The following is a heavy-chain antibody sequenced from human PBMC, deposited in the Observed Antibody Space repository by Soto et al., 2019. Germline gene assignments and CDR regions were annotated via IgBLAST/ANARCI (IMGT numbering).Heavy chain of an antibody. V-gene: IGHV3-66*01. J-gene: IGHJ4*02. D-gene: IGHD3-16*01. CDR3: AAYSHKGY. Sequence: EEQLVESGGYLVQPGWSLRLSCAASGFTVSNNYMTWVRQAPGKGLEWVSLIYSGGSTYYADSVKGRFTISRDSSKNTLYLQMNSLRAEDTAMYYCAAYSHKGYWGQGTLVTVSS. CDR2: IYSGGST. CDR1: GFTVSNNY.